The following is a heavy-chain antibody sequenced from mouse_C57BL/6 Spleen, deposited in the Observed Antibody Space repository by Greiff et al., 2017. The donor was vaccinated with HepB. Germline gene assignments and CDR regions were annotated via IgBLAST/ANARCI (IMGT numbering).Heavy chain of an antibody. D-gene: IGHD2-5*01. CDR2: IDPETGGT. J-gene: IGHJ2*01. CDR1: GYTFTDYE. Sequence: QVQLKQSGAELVRPGASVTLSCKASGYTFTDYEMHWVKQTPVHGLEWIGAIDPETGGTAYNQKFKGKAILTADKSSSTAYMELRSLTSEDSAVYYCTETYYSNSYYFDYWGQGTTLTVSS. CDR3: TETYYSNSYYFDY. V-gene: IGHV1-15*01.